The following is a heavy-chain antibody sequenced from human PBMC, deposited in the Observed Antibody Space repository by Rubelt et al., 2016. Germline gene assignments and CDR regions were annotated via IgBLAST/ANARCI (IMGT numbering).Heavy chain of an antibody. J-gene: IGHJ3*02. V-gene: IGHV3-23*01. CDR2: ISGSGGST. Sequence: GGGLVQPGGSLRLSCAASGFTFSSYAMSWVRQAPGKGLEWVSAISGSGGSTYYADSVKGRFTISRDNSKNTLYLQMNSLRAEDTAVYYCARDLQVVPASPNCSGGSCYVGSAFDIWGQGTMVTVSS. CDR3: ARDLQVVPASPNCSGGSCYVGSAFDI. D-gene: IGHD2-15*01. CDR1: GFTFSSYA.